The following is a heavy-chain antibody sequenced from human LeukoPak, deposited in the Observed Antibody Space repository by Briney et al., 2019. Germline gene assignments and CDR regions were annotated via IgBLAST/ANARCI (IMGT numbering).Heavy chain of an antibody. V-gene: IGHV4-38-2*02. CDR1: DSSISSGYY. J-gene: IGHJ4*02. CDR2: IYHSGTT. Sequence: SETLSLTCTVSDSSISSGYYWGWIRQPPGKGRGGVGRIYHSGTTYYNPSLKSRATLSVYTSKNQFTLDLTSVTAAATAVFYCGREGLVHTFDYWGQGTLVTVSS. CDR3: GREGLVHTFDY.